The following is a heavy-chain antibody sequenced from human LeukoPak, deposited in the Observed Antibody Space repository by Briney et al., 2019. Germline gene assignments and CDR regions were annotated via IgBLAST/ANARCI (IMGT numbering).Heavy chain of an antibody. Sequence: PSETLSLTCTVSGGSISRYYWSWIRQPPGKGLEWIGYIYYSGSSNYNPSLKSRVTISVDTSKNQFSLKLSSVTAADTAVYYCARDDYGDYVFDYWGQGTLVTVSS. CDR3: ARDDYGDYVFDY. D-gene: IGHD4-17*01. V-gene: IGHV4-59*12. J-gene: IGHJ4*02. CDR1: GGSISRYY. CDR2: IYYSGSS.